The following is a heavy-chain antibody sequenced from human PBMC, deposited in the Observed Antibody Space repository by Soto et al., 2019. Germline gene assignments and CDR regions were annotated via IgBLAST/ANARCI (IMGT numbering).Heavy chain of an antibody. CDR1: GGSVSSGSYY. D-gene: IGHD3-22*01. CDR3: APSRPSEYYYDAVVY. V-gene: IGHV4-61*01. Sequence: QVQLQESRPGLVKPSETLSLTCTVSGGSVSSGSYYWSWIRQPPGKGLAWFGYIFYSGTAKYNPSLKSRVTIAVDTSKIPFPLKLSSVAAAATAVYYCAPSRPSEYYYDAVVYWGQGPLVTVSS. CDR2: IFYSGTA. J-gene: IGHJ4*02.